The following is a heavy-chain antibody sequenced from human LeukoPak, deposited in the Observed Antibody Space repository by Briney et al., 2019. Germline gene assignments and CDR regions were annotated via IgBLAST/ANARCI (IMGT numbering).Heavy chain of an antibody. CDR2: ISGSGGST. CDR1: GFTFSSYG. D-gene: IGHD6-13*01. V-gene: IGHV3-23*01. Sequence: GGSLGLSCAASGFTFSSYGMTWVRQGPGKGLEWVSGISGSGGSTYYADSVRGRFTISRDNAKNSLYLQMNSLRDEDTAVYYCARDRNSNSWYDYWGQGTLVTVSS. CDR3: ARDRNSNSWYDY. J-gene: IGHJ4*02.